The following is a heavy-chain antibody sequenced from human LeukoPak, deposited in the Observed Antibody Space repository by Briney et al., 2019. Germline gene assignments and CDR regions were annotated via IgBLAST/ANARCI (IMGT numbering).Heavy chain of an antibody. D-gene: IGHD1-26*01. CDR2: ISSSSSYI. J-gene: IGHJ4*02. CDR3: AKILGSYWTPGYDY. CDR1: GFTFSSYS. V-gene: IGHV3-21*04. Sequence: GGSLRLSCAASGFTFSSYSMNWVRQAPGKGLEWVSSISSSSSYIYYADSVKGRFTISRDNAKNSLYLQMNSLRAEDTAVYYCAKILGSYWTPGYDYWGQGTLVTVSS.